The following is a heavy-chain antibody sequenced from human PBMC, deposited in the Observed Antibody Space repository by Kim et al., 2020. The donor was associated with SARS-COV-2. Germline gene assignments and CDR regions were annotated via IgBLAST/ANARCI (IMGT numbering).Heavy chain of an antibody. CDR3: ARRGTTVVTRRSFDY. D-gene: IGHD4-17*01. Sequence: PSLKSRVTISVDTAKNQFSRKLSSVTAADTAVYYCARRGTTVVTRRSFDYWGQGTLVTVSS. J-gene: IGHJ4*02. V-gene: IGHV4-34*01.